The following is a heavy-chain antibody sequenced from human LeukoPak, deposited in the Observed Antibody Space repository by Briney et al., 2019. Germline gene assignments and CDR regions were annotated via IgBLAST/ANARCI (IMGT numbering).Heavy chain of an antibody. CDR2: IYYSGTT. Sequence: KASETLSLTCTVSGVSISGSYWSWIRQLPGKELEWIGYIYYSGTTNYNPSLKSRVTISVDTSRNQFSLKLSSVTAADTAVYYCARKTTGTMSPYFDYWGQGTLVTASS. D-gene: IGHD1-1*01. CDR3: ARKTTGTMSPYFDY. V-gene: IGHV4-59*01. J-gene: IGHJ4*02. CDR1: GVSISGSY.